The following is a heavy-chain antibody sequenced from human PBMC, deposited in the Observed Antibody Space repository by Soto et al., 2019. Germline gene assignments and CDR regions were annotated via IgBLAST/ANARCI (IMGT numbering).Heavy chain of an antibody. CDR2: MYHTGNT. Sequence: TLSLTCTVSGVSISSDDFYCSWIRQHPGKGLEWIGYMYHTGNTYYNPSLRSRVTMSLDTSKNQFSLKLTSVTAADTAIYYCVKYYYDSSGLNWFDPWGQGTLVTVSS. J-gene: IGHJ5*02. CDR1: GVSISSDDFY. D-gene: IGHD3-22*01. V-gene: IGHV4-31*03. CDR3: VKYYYDSSGLNWFDP.